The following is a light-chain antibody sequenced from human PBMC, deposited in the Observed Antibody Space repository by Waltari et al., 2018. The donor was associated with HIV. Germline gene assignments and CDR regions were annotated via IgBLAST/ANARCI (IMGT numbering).Light chain of an antibody. CDR3: QQYGKWPHN. J-gene: IGKJ4*01. Sequence: IVMTQSPATLSVSPGERATLSCRASAKVIITLPWYQQKPGQPPRLLLFGAYTRATEIPARFSGSGSVTEFTLTINSLRPEDTAMYYCQQYGKWPHNFGGGTKVEVK. CDR2: GAY. CDR1: AKVIIT. V-gene: IGKV3-15*01.